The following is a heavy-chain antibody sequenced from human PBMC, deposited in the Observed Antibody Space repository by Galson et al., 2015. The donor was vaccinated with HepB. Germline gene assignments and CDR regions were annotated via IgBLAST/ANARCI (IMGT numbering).Heavy chain of an antibody. CDR1: GFTFSSYA. Sequence: SLRLSCAASGFTFSSYAIHWVRQAPGKGLEWVAVISYDGSNTYYADSVKGRFAISRDVSKNTLYLQMNSLREEDTAVYHCARDRCSGGSCSDFDYWGQGTLVTVSS. J-gene: IGHJ4*02. D-gene: IGHD2-15*01. V-gene: IGHV3-30*09. CDR2: ISYDGSNT. CDR3: ARDRCSGGSCSDFDY.